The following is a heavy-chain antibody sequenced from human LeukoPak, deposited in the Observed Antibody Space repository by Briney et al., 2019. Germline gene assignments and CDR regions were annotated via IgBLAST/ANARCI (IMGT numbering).Heavy chain of an antibody. Sequence: GGSLRLSCATSGFTFTDYYMSWIRQAPGKGLEGVSYISVSGTTMYYADSVKGRFTISRDNAKNSLYLQMNSLRAEDTAVYYCARVWLGYTAYYYYYGMDVWGQGTTVTVSS. D-gene: IGHD3-10*01. CDR2: ISVSGTTM. V-gene: IGHV3-11*04. CDR1: GFTFTDYY. CDR3: ARVWLGYTAYYYYYGMDV. J-gene: IGHJ6*02.